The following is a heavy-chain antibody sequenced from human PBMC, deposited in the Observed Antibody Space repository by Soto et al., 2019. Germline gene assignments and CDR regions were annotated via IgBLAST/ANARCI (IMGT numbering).Heavy chain of an antibody. CDR3: ARGLHYLVGATNHFDY. Sequence: QVQLQQWGAGLLKPSETLSLTCAVYGGSFSGYYWSWIRQPPGKGLEWIGEINHSGSTNYNPSHKSRVTISVDTSKNQFSLKLSSVTAADTAVYYCARGLHYLVGATNHFDYWGQGTLVTVSS. J-gene: IGHJ4*02. CDR2: INHSGST. CDR1: GGSFSGYY. D-gene: IGHD1-26*01. V-gene: IGHV4-34*01.